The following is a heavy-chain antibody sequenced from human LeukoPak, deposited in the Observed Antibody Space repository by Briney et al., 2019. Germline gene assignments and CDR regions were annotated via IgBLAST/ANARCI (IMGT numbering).Heavy chain of an antibody. Sequence: ASVKVSCKGSVYTFTSYSISWGWHAPGQGLEWMWCISAYTGKTNYAQKLQGRSTMTTDTSTRTAFIGLRSLRSDRTAVYFWARDPPYYGILTGYYAAAAFDMGGEGTMVTVSS. V-gene: IGHV1-18*01. CDR2: ISAYTGKT. CDR1: VYTFTSYS. D-gene: IGHD3-9*01. J-gene: IGHJ3*02. CDR3: ARDPPYYGILTGYYAAAAFDM.